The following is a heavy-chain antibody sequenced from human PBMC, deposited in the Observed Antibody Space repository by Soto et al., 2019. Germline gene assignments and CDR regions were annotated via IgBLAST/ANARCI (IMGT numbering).Heavy chain of an antibody. Sequence: QVQLVQSGAEVTKPGSSVKVSCKASGGTFSSYAISWVRQAPGQGLELMGGIIPIFGTANYAQKFQGRVTITADKSTSTAYMELSSLRSEDTAVYYCARENIIAARPGWFDPWGQGTLVTVSS. CDR3: ARENIIAARPGWFDP. V-gene: IGHV1-69*06. CDR2: IIPIFGTA. CDR1: GGTFSSYA. J-gene: IGHJ5*02. D-gene: IGHD6-6*01.